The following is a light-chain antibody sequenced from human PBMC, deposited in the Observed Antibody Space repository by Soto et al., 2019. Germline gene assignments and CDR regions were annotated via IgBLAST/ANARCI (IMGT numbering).Light chain of an antibody. CDR3: QQYGDSPRYT. J-gene: IGKJ2*01. CDR1: QSVTSSY. Sequence: EIVLTQSPGTLSLSPGESATLSCRASQSVTSSYVAWYQQKPGQAPRVLIYGASSSATGIPDRFSGSGSGTDFTFTISRLEPEDFAVYYCQQYGDSPRYTFGQGTKLEIK. CDR2: GAS. V-gene: IGKV3-20*01.